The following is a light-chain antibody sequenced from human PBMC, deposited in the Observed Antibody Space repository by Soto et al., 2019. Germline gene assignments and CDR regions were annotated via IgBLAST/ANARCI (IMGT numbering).Light chain of an antibody. CDR3: QQYKTYPLT. V-gene: IGKV1-5*01. CDR1: ESITNW. J-gene: IGKJ1*01. CDR2: HAS. Sequence: DIEMTQSPSTLSASVSDRVTITCRASESITNWLAWYQQKPGKAPNLLIYHASSLESGVPSRFSGSGSGTEFTLTISSLQPSDFAIYYGQQYKTYPLTFGQGTKVEIK.